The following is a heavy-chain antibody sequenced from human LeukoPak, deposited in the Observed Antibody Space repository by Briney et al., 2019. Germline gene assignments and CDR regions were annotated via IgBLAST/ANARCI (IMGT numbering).Heavy chain of an antibody. CDR2: ISKDGSDK. J-gene: IGHJ4*02. V-gene: IGHV3-30*18. Sequence: GGSLRLSCAAAGFTFSSYGMHWVRQAPGRGLEWVAVISKDGSDKYYADSVKGRFTISRDNSKNMLYLRMNSLRAEDTAVYYCAKAIWRGNYPYFDYWGQGTLSPSPQ. CDR3: AKAIWRGNYPYFDY. CDR1: GFTFSSYG. D-gene: IGHD1-26*01.